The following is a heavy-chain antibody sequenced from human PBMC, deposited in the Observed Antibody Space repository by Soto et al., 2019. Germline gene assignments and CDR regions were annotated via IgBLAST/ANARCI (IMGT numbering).Heavy chain of an antibody. CDR2: IYWDGDQ. V-gene: IGHV2-5*02. D-gene: IGHD6-19*01. J-gene: IGHJ4*02. CDR3: AHRSSGWQYYYDY. CDR1: GFSLSARGVG. Sequence: SGPSLVNPTRPLTLTCTFSGFSLSARGVGVGWIRQPPEKDLDRLPLIYWDGDQWYSPTRRSRPPITEATSKKQVVLTMTNMDPVDTAKYYCAHRSSGWQYYYDYWGPGTLVPVSS.